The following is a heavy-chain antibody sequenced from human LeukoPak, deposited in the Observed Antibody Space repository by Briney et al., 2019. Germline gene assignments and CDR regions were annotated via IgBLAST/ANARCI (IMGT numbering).Heavy chain of an antibody. J-gene: IGHJ4*02. CDR3: AKIIGHYCDSSGAQDY. Sequence: GGSLRLSCVASGFTFSSYAMSWVRQAPGKGLEWVSAISGSGGSTYYADSVKGRFTISRDNSKNTLYLQMNSLRAEDTAVYYCAKIIGHYCDSSGAQDYWGQGTLVTVSS. CDR1: GFTFSSYA. D-gene: IGHD3-22*01. V-gene: IGHV3-23*01. CDR2: ISGSGGST.